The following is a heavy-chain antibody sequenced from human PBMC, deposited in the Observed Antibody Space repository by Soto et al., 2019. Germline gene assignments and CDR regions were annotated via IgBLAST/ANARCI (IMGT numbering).Heavy chain of an antibody. Sequence: GGSLRLSCAASGFTFDDYAMHWVRQAPGKGLEWVSGISWNSGSIGYADSVKGRFTISRDNAKNSLYLQMNSLRPEDTALYYCAKDINPYYYDSSGYYYTAFDIWGQGTMVTVSS. CDR3: AKDINPYYYDSSGYYYTAFDI. J-gene: IGHJ3*02. V-gene: IGHV3-9*01. CDR1: GFTFDDYA. D-gene: IGHD3-22*01. CDR2: ISWNSGSI.